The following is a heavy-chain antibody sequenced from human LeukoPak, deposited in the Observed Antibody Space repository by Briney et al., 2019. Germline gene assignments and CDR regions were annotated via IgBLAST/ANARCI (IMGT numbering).Heavy chain of an antibody. CDR1: GGSISSSSYY. D-gene: IGHD3-16*02. CDR3: ARVMITFGGVIVFFDY. J-gene: IGHJ4*02. CDR2: IYYSGST. Sequence: PSETQSLTCTVSGGSISSSSYYWGWIRQPPGKGLEWIGSIYYSGSTYYNPSLKSRVTISVDTSKNQFSLKLSSVTAADTAVYYCARVMITFGGVIVFFDYWGQGTLVTVSS. V-gene: IGHV4-39*01.